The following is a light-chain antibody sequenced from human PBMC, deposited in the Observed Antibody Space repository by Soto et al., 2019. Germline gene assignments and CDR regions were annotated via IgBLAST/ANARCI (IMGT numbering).Light chain of an antibody. J-gene: IGKJ1*01. Sequence: DIQMTQSPSTVSASVGDRVTITCRASQRINSWLAWYQQKPGKAPKLLIYKASSLESGVPSRFSGSGSGTEFTLPISSLQPDDFATYYCQQYHTYPCTFGQGTKVEI. V-gene: IGKV1-5*03. CDR3: QQYHTYPCT. CDR2: KAS. CDR1: QRINSW.